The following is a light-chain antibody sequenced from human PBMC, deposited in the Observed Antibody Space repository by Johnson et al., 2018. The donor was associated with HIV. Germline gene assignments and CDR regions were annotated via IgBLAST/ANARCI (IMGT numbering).Light chain of an antibody. J-gene: IGLJ1*01. V-gene: IGLV1-51*02. CDR1: SSNIGNNY. CDR2: ENN. Sequence: QSVLTQPPSVSAAPGQKVTISCSGSSSNIGNNYVSWYRQLPGTAPKLLIYENNKRPSGIPDRFSGSKSGTSATLGITGLQTGDEADYYCGTWDSSLRKVFETGTTVTLL. CDR3: GTWDSSLRKV.